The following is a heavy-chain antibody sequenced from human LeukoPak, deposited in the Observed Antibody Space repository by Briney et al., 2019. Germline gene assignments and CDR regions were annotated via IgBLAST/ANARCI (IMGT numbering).Heavy chain of an antibody. J-gene: IGHJ4*02. V-gene: IGHV4-34*01. D-gene: IGHD6-19*01. CDR2: INHSGST. CDR3: ARDGSGGYYYFDY. CDR1: GGSFSGYY. Sequence: SETLSLTCAVYGGSFSGYYWGWIRQPPGKGLEWIGEINHSGSTNYNPSLKSRVTISVDTSKNQFSLKLSSVTAADTAVYYCARDGSGGYYYFDYWGQGTLVTVSS.